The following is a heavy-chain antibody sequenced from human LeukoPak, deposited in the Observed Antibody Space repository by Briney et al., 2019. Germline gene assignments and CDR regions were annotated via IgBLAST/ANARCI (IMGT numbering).Heavy chain of an antibody. Sequence: ASVKVSCKASGYTFTSYYMHWVRQAPGQGLEWMGIINPSGGSTSYAQKFQGRVTMTTDTSTSTAYMELRSLRSDDTAVYYCARVVVGYCSSTSCSGYYYYMDVWGKGTTVTVSS. D-gene: IGHD2-2*01. CDR2: INPSGGST. CDR3: ARVVVGYCSSTSCSGYYYYMDV. V-gene: IGHV1-46*01. CDR1: GYTFTSYY. J-gene: IGHJ6*03.